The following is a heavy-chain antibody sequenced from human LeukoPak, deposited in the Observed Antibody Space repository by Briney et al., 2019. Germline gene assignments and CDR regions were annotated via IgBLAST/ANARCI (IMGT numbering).Heavy chain of an antibody. CDR2: INPSGGST. CDR1: GYTFTSYY. CDR3: ARAAAYSGSYLSGFDP. D-gene: IGHD1-26*01. J-gene: IGHJ5*02. Sequence: ASVKVSCKASGYTFTSYYMHWVRQAPGQGLEWMGIINPSGGSTSYAQKFQGRVTMTRDMSTSTVYMELNSLRSEDTAVYYCARAAAYSGSYLSGFDPWGQGTLVTVSS. V-gene: IGHV1-46*01.